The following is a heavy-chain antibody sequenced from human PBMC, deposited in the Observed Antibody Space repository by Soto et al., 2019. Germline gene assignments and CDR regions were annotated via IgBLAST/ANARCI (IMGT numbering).Heavy chain of an antibody. CDR2: ISYDGSNK. J-gene: IGHJ6*02. D-gene: IGHD6-19*01. CDR1: GFTFSSYG. CDR3: AKDNVRGAVAGYYYYYGMDV. Sequence: QVQLVESGGGVVQPGRPLRLSCAASGFTFSSYGMHWVRQAPGKGLEWVAVISYDGSNKYYADSVKGRFTISRDNSKNTLYLQMNSLRAEDTAVYYCAKDNVRGAVAGYYYYYGMDVWGQGTTVTVSS. V-gene: IGHV3-30*18.